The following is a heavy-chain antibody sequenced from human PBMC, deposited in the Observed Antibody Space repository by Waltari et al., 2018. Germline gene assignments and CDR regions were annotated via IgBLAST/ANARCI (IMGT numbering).Heavy chain of an antibody. Sequence: QVQLQESGPGLVKPSQTLFLTCTVSVGSISDGGYFWSWIRQLPGKGLEWIGYIYYSGSTYYNPSLKSRVTMSVDKSKNQFSLKLSAVTAPDTAIYYCARDRYYGSGSTWFDPWGQGTLVTVSS. CDR1: VGSISDGGYF. V-gene: IGHV4-31*03. CDR3: ARDRYYGSGSTWFDP. D-gene: IGHD3-10*01. CDR2: IYYSGST. J-gene: IGHJ5*02.